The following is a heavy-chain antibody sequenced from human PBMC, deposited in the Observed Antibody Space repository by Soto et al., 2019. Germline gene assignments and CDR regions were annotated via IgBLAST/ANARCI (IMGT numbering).Heavy chain of an antibody. CDR1: GGSFSGYY. CDR3: ARALIVVVPAANRWFDP. J-gene: IGHJ5*02. Sequence: SETLSLACAVYGGSFSGYYWSWIRQPPGKGLEWIGEINHSGSTNYNPSLKSRVTISVDTSKNQFSLKLSSVTAADTAVYYCARALIVVVPAANRWFDPWGQGTLVTVSS. D-gene: IGHD2-2*01. CDR2: INHSGST. V-gene: IGHV4-34*01.